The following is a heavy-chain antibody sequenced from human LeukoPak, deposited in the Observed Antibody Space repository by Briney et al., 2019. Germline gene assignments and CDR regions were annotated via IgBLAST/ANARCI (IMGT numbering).Heavy chain of an antibody. CDR2: ISFDGSNK. CDR3: ARDFGDYFGGRAFDI. Sequence: GGSLRLSCAASGFTFSSHDMHWVRQATGKGLEWVTIISFDGSNKYYADSVKGRFTISRDNTKNSVYLDMNSLRAEDTAVYYCARDFGDYFGGRAFDIWGQGTMVTVSS. CDR1: GFTFSSHD. D-gene: IGHD4-17*01. V-gene: IGHV3-30*03. J-gene: IGHJ3*02.